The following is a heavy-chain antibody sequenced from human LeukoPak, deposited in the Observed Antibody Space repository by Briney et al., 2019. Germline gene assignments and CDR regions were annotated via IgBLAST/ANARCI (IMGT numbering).Heavy chain of an antibody. CDR1: GFTFSSYA. V-gene: IGHV3-30*04. CDR2: ISYDGNNK. CDR3: ARDIGRPEGGYYYMDV. Sequence: PGGSLRLSCAASGFTFSSYAIHWVRQAPGKGLEWVAVISYDGNNKYYADSVKGRFTISRDNSKNTLYLQMNSLRAEDTAVYYCARDIGRPEGGYYYMDVWGKGTTVIVSS. J-gene: IGHJ6*03. D-gene: IGHD1-26*01.